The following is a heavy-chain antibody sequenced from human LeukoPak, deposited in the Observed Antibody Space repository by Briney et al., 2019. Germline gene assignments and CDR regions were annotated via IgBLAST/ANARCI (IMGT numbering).Heavy chain of an antibody. CDR3: TTGYSSGYIEAY. CDR1: GFRFSDAW. CDR2: IKRKIDGERT. D-gene: IGHD3-22*01. Sequence: RGSLRLSCAVSGFRFSDAWMSWVCQAPGKRLEWVGRIKRKIDGERTDYVESVKGRFIISRDDSTNTLFLQMNRLRIEDTAVYYCTTGYSSGYIEAYWGQGTRVSVCS. V-gene: IGHV3-15*01. J-gene: IGHJ4*02.